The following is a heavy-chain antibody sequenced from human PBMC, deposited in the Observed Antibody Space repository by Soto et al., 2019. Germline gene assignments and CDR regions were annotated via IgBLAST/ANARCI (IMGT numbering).Heavy chain of an antibody. J-gene: IGHJ6*03. D-gene: IGHD2-8*01. Sequence: PGGSLRLSCAASGFTFSSYAMSWVRQAPGKGLEWVSAISGSGGSTYYADSVQGRFTISRDNPKNTLYLQMNSLRAEDTAVYYCASNLCTNGVCYSWDYYYYMDVWGKGTTVTVSS. CDR3: ASNLCTNGVCYSWDYYYYMDV. V-gene: IGHV3-23*01. CDR2: ISGSGGST. CDR1: GFTFSSYA.